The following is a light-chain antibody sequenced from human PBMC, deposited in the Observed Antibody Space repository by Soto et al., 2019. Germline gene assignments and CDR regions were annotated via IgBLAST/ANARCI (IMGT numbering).Light chain of an antibody. Sequence: DIQITQSPSTLSASVGDRVTITCRARQSISIWLAWYQQKPGKAPKLLIYDASILESGVPSRFSGSGSGTDFTLTISSLQPEDFATYYCQQSYSIPPITFGQGTRLEIK. CDR1: QSISIW. CDR2: DAS. J-gene: IGKJ5*01. CDR3: QQSYSIPPIT. V-gene: IGKV1-5*01.